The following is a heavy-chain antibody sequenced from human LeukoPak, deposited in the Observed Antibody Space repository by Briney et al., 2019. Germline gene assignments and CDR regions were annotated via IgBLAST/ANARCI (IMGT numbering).Heavy chain of an antibody. CDR1: GYSISSGYY. CDR2: IYHSGST. D-gene: IGHD3-22*01. J-gene: IGHJ5*02. Sequence: TSETLSLTCTASGYSISSGYYWGWIRQPPGKGLEWIGSIYHSGSTYYNPSLKSRVTISVDTSKNQFSLKLSSVTAADTAVYYCARGAGADDSSGYYSPPNHWFDPWGQGTLVTVSS. V-gene: IGHV4-38-2*02. CDR3: ARGAGADDSSGYYSPPNHWFDP.